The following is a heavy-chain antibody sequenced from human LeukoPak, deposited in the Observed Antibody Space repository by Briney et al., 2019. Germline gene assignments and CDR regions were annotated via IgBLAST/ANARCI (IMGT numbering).Heavy chain of an antibody. Sequence: GGSLRLSCAAPGFTFSSYWMSWVRQAPGKGLEWVAVISSDGSDEYYADSVKGRFTISRDNSKNTLFMQMNSLRAEDTAVYYCAQGHHDILIGYVYYWGQGTLVTVSS. CDR1: GFTFSSYW. CDR3: AQGHHDILIGYVYY. J-gene: IGHJ4*02. V-gene: IGHV3-30*18. D-gene: IGHD3-9*01. CDR2: ISSDGSDE.